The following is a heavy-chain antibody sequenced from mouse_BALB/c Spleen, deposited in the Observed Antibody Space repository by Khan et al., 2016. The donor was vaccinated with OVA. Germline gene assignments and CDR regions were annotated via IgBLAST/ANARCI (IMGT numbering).Heavy chain of an antibody. CDR3: SRGYGEDFDY. CDR2: ISYSGNT. CDR1: GYSITSDYA. Sequence: EVQLVESGPGLVKPSQSLSLTCTVTGYSITSDYAWNWIRQFPGNKLEWMGFISYSGNTKYNPSLKSRFSITRDTSKNQFFLQLNSVTTEDTATXYCSRGYGEDFDYWGQGTSLTVSS. J-gene: IGHJ2*02. D-gene: IGHD1-1*02. V-gene: IGHV3-2*02.